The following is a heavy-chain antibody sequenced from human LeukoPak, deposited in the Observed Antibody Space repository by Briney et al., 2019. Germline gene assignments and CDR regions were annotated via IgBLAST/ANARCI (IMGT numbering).Heavy chain of an antibody. V-gene: IGHV3-48*03. CDR2: ISSSGSTI. Sequence: GGSLRLSCAASGFTFSSYEMNWVRQAPGKGLEWVSYISSSGSTIYYADSVKGRFTISRDNAKNSLYLQMNSLRAEDTAVYYCAREDGDNQLGGYRGQGTLVTVSS. J-gene: IGHJ4*02. CDR3: AREDGDNQLGGY. CDR1: GFTFSSYE. D-gene: IGHD5-24*01.